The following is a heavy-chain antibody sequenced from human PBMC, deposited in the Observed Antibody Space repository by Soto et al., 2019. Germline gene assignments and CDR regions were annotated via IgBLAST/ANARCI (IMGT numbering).Heavy chain of an antibody. V-gene: IGHV3-73*01. J-gene: IGHJ6*02. CDR3: TRHSPGNYYYYGMDV. Sequence: GGSMRLSCAASGFTFSGSALHWVRQASGKGLEWVGRIRSKANSYATAYAASVKGRFTISRDDSKNTAYLQMNSLKTEDTAVYYCTRHSPGNYYYYGMDVWGQGTTVTVSS. CDR1: GFTFSGSA. CDR2: IRSKANSYAT.